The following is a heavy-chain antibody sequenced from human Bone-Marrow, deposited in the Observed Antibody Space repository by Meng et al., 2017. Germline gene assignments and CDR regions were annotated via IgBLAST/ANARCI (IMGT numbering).Heavy chain of an antibody. CDR2: IKQDGSEK. D-gene: IGHD3-10*01. CDR1: GFTFSSYW. CDR3: ARDRKGNYFDY. J-gene: IGHJ4*02. Sequence: GESLKISCAASGFTFSSYWMSWVRQAPGKGLEWVANIKQDGSEKYYVDSVKGRFTISRDNSKNTLYLRMNSLRAEDTAVYYCARDRKGNYFDYWGQGTLVTVSS. V-gene: IGHV3-7*01.